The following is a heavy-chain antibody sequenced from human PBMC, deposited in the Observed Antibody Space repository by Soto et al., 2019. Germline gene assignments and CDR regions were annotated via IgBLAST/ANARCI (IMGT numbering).Heavy chain of an antibody. CDR1: GFTFSSYA. J-gene: IGHJ4*02. Sequence: PGGPLRLSCAASGFTFSSYAMSWVRQAPGKGLEWVSAISGSGGTTYYADSVKGRFTISRDNSKNTLYLQMNSLRAEDTAVYYCAKTDGYPYYFDYWGQGTLVTVSS. V-gene: IGHV3-23*01. CDR3: AKTDGYPYYFDY. D-gene: IGHD3-22*01. CDR2: ISGSGGTT.